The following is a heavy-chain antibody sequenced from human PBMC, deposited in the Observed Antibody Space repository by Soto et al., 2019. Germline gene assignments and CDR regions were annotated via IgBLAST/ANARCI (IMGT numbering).Heavy chain of an antibody. D-gene: IGHD6-6*01. CDR1: GGSFSGYY. J-gene: IGHJ3*02. V-gene: IGHV4-34*12. CDR3: SRAPPHSSWSGKLFRAFDI. CDR2: IIHSGST. Sequence: SETLSLTCAFYGGSFSGYYWSWVRQPPGKGLEWIGEIIHSGSTNYNPSLKSRVTISVDTSKNQFALKLSSVTAADTAVYYCSRAPPHSSWSGKLFRAFDIWGQGTMVTVSS.